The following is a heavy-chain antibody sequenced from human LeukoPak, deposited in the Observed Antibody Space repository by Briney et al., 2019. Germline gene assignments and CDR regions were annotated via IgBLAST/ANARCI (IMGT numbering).Heavy chain of an antibody. V-gene: IGHV3-49*04. CDR1: GFTFGDYA. J-gene: IGHJ4*02. D-gene: IGHD6-19*01. CDR3: TSQSSGVDY. Sequence: GGSLRLSCTASGFTFGDYAMSWVRQAPGKGLEWVGFIRCKAYGGTTEYAASVKGRFTISRDDSKSIAYLQMNSLKTEDTAVYYCTSQSSGVDYWGQGTLVTVSS. CDR2: IRCKAYGGTT.